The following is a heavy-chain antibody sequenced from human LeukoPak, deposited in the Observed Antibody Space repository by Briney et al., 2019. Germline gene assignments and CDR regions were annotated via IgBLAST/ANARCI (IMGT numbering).Heavy chain of an antibody. CDR3: ARGGCSSTTCPPPGFDY. J-gene: IGHJ4*02. V-gene: IGHV4-59*01. CDR1: GDSISSYY. D-gene: IGHD2-2*01. CDR2: IYNSGTT. Sequence: SETLSLTCSVSGDSISSYYWSWIRQPPGKGLEWIGYIYNSGTTNYNPSLKSRLTISVDTTKYQFSLKLSSVTAADTAVYYCARGGCSSTTCPPPGFDYWGQGTLVTVSS.